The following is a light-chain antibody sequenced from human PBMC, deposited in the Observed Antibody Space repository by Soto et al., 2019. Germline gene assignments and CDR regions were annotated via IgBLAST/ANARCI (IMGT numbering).Light chain of an antibody. CDR2: DVS. CDR1: SSDVGGYNY. J-gene: IGLJ2*01. V-gene: IGLV2-14*01. CDR3: SSYTSSSTLVV. Sequence: QSALTQPASVSGSPGQSLTISCTGPSSDVGGYNYVSWYQQHPGKAPKLMIYDVSNRPSGVSNRFSGSKSGNTASLTISGLQAEDEADYYCSSYTSSSTLVVFGGGTKVTVL.